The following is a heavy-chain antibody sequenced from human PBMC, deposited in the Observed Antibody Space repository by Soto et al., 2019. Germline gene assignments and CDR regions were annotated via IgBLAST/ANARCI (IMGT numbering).Heavy chain of an antibody. CDR1: GYSFTSYW. J-gene: IGHJ6*02. D-gene: IGHD6-13*01. Sequence: PGESLKISCKGSGYSFTSYWISWVRQMPGKGLEWMGRIDPSDSYTNYSPSFQGHVTISADKSISTAYLQWSSLKASDTAMYYCARLRTPGIAAAEDYYYYGMDVWGQGTTVTVSS. CDR2: IDPSDSYT. CDR3: ARLRTPGIAAAEDYYYYGMDV. V-gene: IGHV5-10-1*01.